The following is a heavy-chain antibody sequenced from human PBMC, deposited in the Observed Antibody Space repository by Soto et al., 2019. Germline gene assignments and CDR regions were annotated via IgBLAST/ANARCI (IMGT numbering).Heavy chain of an antibody. Sequence: ETLSLTCTVSGGSIRSSLYYWGWIRQPPGKGLQWIGIISYSGDTSYNPSLQTRVTISVDTSRNQFSLKMSSVTAADTALYYCARHLIIMGSTVGSWGQGALVTVSS. V-gene: IGHV4-39*01. D-gene: IGHD3-10*01. CDR2: ISYSGDT. CDR3: ARHLIIMGSTVGS. J-gene: IGHJ5*01. CDR1: GGSIRSSLYY.